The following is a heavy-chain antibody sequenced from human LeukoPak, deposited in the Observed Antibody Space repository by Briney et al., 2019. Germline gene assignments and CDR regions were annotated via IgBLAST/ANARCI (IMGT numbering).Heavy chain of an antibody. CDR1: GGTFSSYA. V-gene: IGHV1-69*05. CDR3: ARDLGVVVVAATLGSWFDP. D-gene: IGHD2-15*01. Sequence: SVKVSCKASGGTFSSYAISWVRQAPGQGLEWMGGIIPIFGTANYAQKLQGRVTMTTDTSTSTAYMELRSLRSDDTAVYYCARDLGVVVVAATLGSWFDPWGQGTLVTVSS. CDR2: IIPIFGTA. J-gene: IGHJ5*02.